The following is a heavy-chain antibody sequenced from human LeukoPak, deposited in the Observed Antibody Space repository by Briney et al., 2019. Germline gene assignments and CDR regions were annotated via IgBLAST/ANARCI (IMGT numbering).Heavy chain of an antibody. CDR2: ISGSGGST. J-gene: IGHJ4*02. CDR3: AKNLPAYSSSWYYFDY. V-gene: IGHV3-23*01. CDR1: GFTFSSYA. Sequence: GGSLRLSCAASGFTFSSYAMSWVRQTPGKGLEWVSAISGSGGSTYYADSVKGRFTISRDNSKNTLYLQMNSLRAEDTAVYYCAKNLPAYSSSWYYFDYWGQGTLVTVSS. D-gene: IGHD6-13*01.